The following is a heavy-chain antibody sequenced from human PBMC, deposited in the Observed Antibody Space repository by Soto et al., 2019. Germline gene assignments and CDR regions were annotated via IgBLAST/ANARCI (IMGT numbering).Heavy chain of an antibody. Sequence: ASVKVSCKASGYTFTSYGISWVRQAPGQGLEWMGWISAYNGNTNYAQKLQGRVTMTTDTSTSTAYMERRSLRSDDTAVYYCAREGSYYDILTGYDDRDYYYYMDVWGKGTTVTVSS. CDR3: AREGSYYDILTGYDDRDYYYYMDV. V-gene: IGHV1-18*01. D-gene: IGHD3-9*01. CDR2: ISAYNGNT. J-gene: IGHJ6*03. CDR1: GYTFTSYG.